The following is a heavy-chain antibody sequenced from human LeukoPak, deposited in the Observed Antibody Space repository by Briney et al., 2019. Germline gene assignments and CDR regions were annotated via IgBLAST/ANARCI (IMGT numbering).Heavy chain of an antibody. CDR2: INSDGSST. CDR3: AKMSGSYPAWYLDY. J-gene: IGHJ4*02. D-gene: IGHD1-26*01. V-gene: IGHV3-74*01. CDR1: EFTFSNYG. Sequence: GGSLRLSCAASEFTFSNYGMHWVRQAPGKGLVWVSRINSDGSSTNNADSVKGRFTISRDNAKNTLFLQMNSLRAEDTAVYYCAKMSGSYPAWYLDYWGQGTLVTVSS.